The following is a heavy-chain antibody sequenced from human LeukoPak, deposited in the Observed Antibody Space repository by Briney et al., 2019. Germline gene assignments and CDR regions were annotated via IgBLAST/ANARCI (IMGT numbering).Heavy chain of an antibody. V-gene: IGHV3-64D*06. CDR2: ISSNGGST. CDR1: GFTFSSYA. CDR3: AHIVVVEGVDY. J-gene: IGHJ4*02. D-gene: IGHD2-21*01. Sequence: PGGSLRLSCSASGFTFSSYAMHWVRQAPGKGLEYVSAISSNGGSTYYADSVKGRFTISRDNSKNTLYLQMSSLGAEDTAVYYCAHIVVVEGVDYWGQGTLVTVSS.